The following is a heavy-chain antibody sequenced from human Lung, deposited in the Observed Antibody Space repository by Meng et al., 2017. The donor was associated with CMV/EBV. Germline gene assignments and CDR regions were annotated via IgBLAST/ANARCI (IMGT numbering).Heavy chain of an antibody. CDR1: GGSISSYY. J-gene: IGHJ4*02. Sequence: SETLSLTCTVPGGSISSYYWSWIRQSPGKGLDWIGFMNYRGSSNYNPSLKSRVTISVDTSKNQFSLKLTSVTAADTAVYYCARDFATGPRGDYFDYWGQGILVTVSS. D-gene: IGHD3-16*01. CDR3: ARDFATGPRGDYFDY. CDR2: MNYRGSS. V-gene: IGHV4-59*13.